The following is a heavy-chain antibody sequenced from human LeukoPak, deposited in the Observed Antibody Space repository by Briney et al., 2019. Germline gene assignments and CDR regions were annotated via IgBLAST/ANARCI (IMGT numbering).Heavy chain of an antibody. CDR2: LYYMRGA. D-gene: IGHD5-18*01. V-gene: IGHV4-59*12. J-gene: IGHJ4*02. Sequence: PSETLSLTCTVSGGSISGYYWSWSRQPPGKGVEWIGNLYYMRGAWYKSSLKSRVTTSVDTSRNEFSLKLSSVTAADTAVYYCARSSVRGYSRDFDYWGQGTLVTVSS. CDR1: GGSISGYY. CDR3: ARSSVRGYSRDFDY.